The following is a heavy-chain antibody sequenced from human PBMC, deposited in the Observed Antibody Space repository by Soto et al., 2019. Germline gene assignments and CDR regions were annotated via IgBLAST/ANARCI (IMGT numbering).Heavy chain of an antibody. D-gene: IGHD6-13*01. J-gene: IGHJ6*02. V-gene: IGHV1-3*01. CDR1: GYTFTTYC. CDR3: ARGVNASYDGMDV. Sequence: QVQLVQSGAEVKQPGASVKVSCKASGYTFTTYCMHWVRQAPGQRLEWMGWINAGNANTEYSQKFQGRVTITRNTAANTAYIELSSLRSEDTAVDYLARGVNASYDGMDVWGQGTTVTVSS. CDR2: INAGNANT.